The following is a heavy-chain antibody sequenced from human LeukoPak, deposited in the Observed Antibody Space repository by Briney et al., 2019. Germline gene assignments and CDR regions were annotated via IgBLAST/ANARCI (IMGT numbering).Heavy chain of an antibody. CDR1: GFTFSSYA. D-gene: IGHD3-22*01. CDR3: AKAGWNVVVIDY. CDR2: ISGSGGST. V-gene: IGHV3-23*01. J-gene: IGHJ4*02. Sequence: GGSLRLSCAASGFTFSSYAMSWVRQAPGKGLEWVSGISGSGGSTNYADSVKGRFTISRDNSKNTLYLQMNSLRAEDTAVYYCAKAGWNVVVIDYWGQRTLVTVSS.